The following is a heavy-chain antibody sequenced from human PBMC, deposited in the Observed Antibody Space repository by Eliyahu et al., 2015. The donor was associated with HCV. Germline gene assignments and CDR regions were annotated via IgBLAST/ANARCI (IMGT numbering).Heavy chain of an antibody. D-gene: IGHD3-3*01. CDR1: GFTFSNYA. CDR2: IDGSGSST. CDR3: AKDWSINLTPPYFDY. J-gene: IGHJ4*02. Sequence: EVQLLESGGGLVQPGGSLRISCAASGFTFSNYAMSWVRQAPGKGLEWVSAIDGSGSSTYYADSVRGRFTISRDSSKNTLYLQMNSLRAEDTAVYYCAKDWSINLTPPYFDYWGQGALVTVSS. V-gene: IGHV3-23*01.